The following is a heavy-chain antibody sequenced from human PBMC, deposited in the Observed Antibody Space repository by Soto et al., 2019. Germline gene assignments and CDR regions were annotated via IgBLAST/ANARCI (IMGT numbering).Heavy chain of an antibody. CDR3: ARDSLGTETTSWLDP. CDR2: ISAYNGDT. J-gene: IGHJ5*02. D-gene: IGHD4-4*01. V-gene: IGHV1-18*04. CDR1: GYTFTNYG. Sequence: QVQLVQSGAEVKKPGASVQVSCKASGYTFTNYGISWVRQAPGQGLEWMGWISAYNGDTNYAQKVQGRVTMTTDTSTSTAYMELRSLRSDDTAMYYCARDSLGTETTSWLDPWGQGTLVTVSS.